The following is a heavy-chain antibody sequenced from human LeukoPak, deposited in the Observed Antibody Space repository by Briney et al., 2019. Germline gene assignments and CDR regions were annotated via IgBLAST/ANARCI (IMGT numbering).Heavy chain of an antibody. CDR2: ISAYNGNT. CDR3: ASIHYYGSGSYSNWFDP. V-gene: IGHV1-18*01. Sequence: ASVKVSCKASGYTFTSYGISWVRQAPGQGLEWMGWISAYNGNTNYAQKLQGRVIMTTDTSTSTAYMELRSLRSGDTAVYYCASIHYYGSGSYSNWFDPWGQGTLVTVSS. D-gene: IGHD3-10*01. J-gene: IGHJ5*02. CDR1: GYTFTSYG.